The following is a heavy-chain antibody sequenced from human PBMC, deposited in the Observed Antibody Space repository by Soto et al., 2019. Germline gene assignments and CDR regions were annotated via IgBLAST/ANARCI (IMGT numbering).Heavy chain of an antibody. CDR1: GGSISNAAYS. J-gene: IGHJ4*02. CDR3: ARERGGYGLFDS. D-gene: IGHD5-18*01. V-gene: IGHV4-30-2*01. CDR2: IYPSGMP. Sequence: QLPLQESGSGLVEPSHTLSLTCTVSGGSISNAAYSWSWIRQPPGKGLEWIGYIYPSGMPFYNPSLRSRGTISIDRSNDQSSLNLKSVTAADTAVYYCARERGGYGLFDSWGQGTLVTVSS.